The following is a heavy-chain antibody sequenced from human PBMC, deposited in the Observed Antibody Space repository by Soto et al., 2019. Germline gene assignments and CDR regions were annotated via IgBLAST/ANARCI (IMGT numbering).Heavy chain of an antibody. CDR2: ISGSGGST. CDR1: GFTFSSYA. D-gene: IGHD7-27*01. CDR3: AKGRTGDSYDYYYYYMDV. V-gene: IGHV3-23*01. Sequence: GGSLRLSCAASGFTFSSYAMSWVRQAPGKGLEWVSAISGSGGSTYYADSVKGRFTISRDNSKNTLYLQRNSLRAEDTAVDYCAKGRTGDSYDYYYYYMDVWGKGTTVTVSS. J-gene: IGHJ6*03.